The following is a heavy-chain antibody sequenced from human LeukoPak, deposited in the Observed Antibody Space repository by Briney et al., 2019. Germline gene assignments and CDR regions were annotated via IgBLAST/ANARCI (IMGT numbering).Heavy chain of an antibody. CDR2: TYSGGST. CDR3: AGGLGYARTY. Sequence: GGSLRLSCVPSGLTVSSNYMSWVRQAPGKGLEWVSVTYSGGSTDYADSVKGRFTISRDNSKNTLYRQMNSLRVEDTAVYYCAGGLGYARTYWGQGTLVTVSS. V-gene: IGHV3-66*01. D-gene: IGHD2-2*01. CDR1: GLTVSSNY. J-gene: IGHJ4*02.